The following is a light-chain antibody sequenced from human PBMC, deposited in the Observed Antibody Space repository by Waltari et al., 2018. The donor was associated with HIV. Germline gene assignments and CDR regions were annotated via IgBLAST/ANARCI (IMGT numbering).Light chain of an antibody. Sequence: EIVLTQSPGTLSLSPGERATLSCRASQSVSSSYLAWYKQKHGQAPRLLIYGASSRATGIPDRFSGSGSGTDFTLTISRLEPEDFAVYYCQQYGSSPPLTFGGGTKVEIK. CDR1: QSVSSSY. CDR3: QQYGSSPPLT. J-gene: IGKJ4*01. CDR2: GAS. V-gene: IGKV3-20*01.